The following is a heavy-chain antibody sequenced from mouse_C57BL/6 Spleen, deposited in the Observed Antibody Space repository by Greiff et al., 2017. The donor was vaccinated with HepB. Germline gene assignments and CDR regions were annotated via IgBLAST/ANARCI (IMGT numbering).Heavy chain of an antibody. D-gene: IGHD1-1*01. Sequence: EVQLQQSGPVLVKPGASVKMSCKASGYTFTDYYMNWVKQSHGKSLEWIGVINPYNGGTSYNQKFKGKATLTVDKSSSTAYMELNSLTSEDSAVYYCALAYYGSSPGYFDVWGTGTTVTVSS. CDR1: GYTFTDYY. CDR2: INPYNGGT. J-gene: IGHJ1*03. CDR3: ALAYYGSSPGYFDV. V-gene: IGHV1-19*01.